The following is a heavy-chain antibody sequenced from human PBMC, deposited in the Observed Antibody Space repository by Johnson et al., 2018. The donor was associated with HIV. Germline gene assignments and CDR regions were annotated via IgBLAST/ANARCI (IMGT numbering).Heavy chain of an antibody. Sequence: VQLVESGGGLVQPGGSLRLSCAASGFSISSNYMSWIRQAPGKGLEWVSVIYRAGSTYYADSVKDRFTISRDISKNTIYLQMNSLRAEDTAMYYCARDGTETGSDDAFDIWGQGTMVTVSS. J-gene: IGHJ3*02. CDR3: ARDGTETGSDDAFDI. D-gene: IGHD1-1*01. CDR1: GFSISSNY. CDR2: IYRAGST. V-gene: IGHV3-66*01.